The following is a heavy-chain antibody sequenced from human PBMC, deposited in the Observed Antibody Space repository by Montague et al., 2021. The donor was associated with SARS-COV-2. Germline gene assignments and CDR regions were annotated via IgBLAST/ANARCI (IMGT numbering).Heavy chain of an antibody. J-gene: IGHJ4*02. CDR1: GFTFTDYS. Sequence: SLRLSCAASGFTFTDYSMNWVRQAPGRGLEWISYPHGFRPVIFYADSVKGRFTISRDNAKNSLFLQMNSLRDEDTAVYYCARDRDWAFDSWGQGTLVTVAS. CDR3: ARDRDWAFDS. V-gene: IGHV3-48*02. CDR2: PHGFRPVI. D-gene: IGHD2-21*02.